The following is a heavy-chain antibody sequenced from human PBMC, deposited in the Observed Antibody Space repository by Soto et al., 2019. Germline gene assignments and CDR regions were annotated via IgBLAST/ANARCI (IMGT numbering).Heavy chain of an antibody. Sequence: SETLSLTCAVSGGSISSSTWWSWVRQPPGKGLEWIGEVYHSGSTNYNPSLKGRITVSIDKSKNQFSLNLSSVTAADTAVYYCAKSPLVVRRSGASDIWGQGTMVTVSS. CDR2: VYHSGST. CDR1: GGSISSSTW. J-gene: IGHJ3*02. CDR3: AKSPLVVRRSGASDI. D-gene: IGHD2-2*01. V-gene: IGHV4-4*02.